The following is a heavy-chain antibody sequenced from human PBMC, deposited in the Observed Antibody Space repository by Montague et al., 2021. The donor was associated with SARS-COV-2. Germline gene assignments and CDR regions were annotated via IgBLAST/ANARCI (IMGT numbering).Heavy chain of an antibody. CDR1: GGFITSYY. CDR2: IYYSGST. D-gene: IGHD3-22*01. J-gene: IGHJ6*02. V-gene: IGHV4-59*01. Sequence: SETLSLTCTVSGGFITSYYWSWIRQPPGRGLEWIGYIYYSGSTDYGPSLKSRVTISLDTSKNQFSLKLTSVTAADTAVYYCARGGGYYNYGLDVWGPGTTVTVSS. CDR3: ARGGGYYNYGLDV.